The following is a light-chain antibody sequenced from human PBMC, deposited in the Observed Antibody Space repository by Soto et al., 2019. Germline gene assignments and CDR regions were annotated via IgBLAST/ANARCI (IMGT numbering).Light chain of an antibody. CDR3: QQYNYWPEET. Sequence: EIVMTQSPATLSVSPGERATLSCRASQSVSSNLAWYQQKPGQAPRLLIYGASTRATGIPARFSGSGSGTEFTLTISSLQSEDFAVYYCQQYNYWPEETFGQGTKVEIK. CDR2: GAS. J-gene: IGKJ1*01. CDR1: QSVSSN. V-gene: IGKV3-15*01.